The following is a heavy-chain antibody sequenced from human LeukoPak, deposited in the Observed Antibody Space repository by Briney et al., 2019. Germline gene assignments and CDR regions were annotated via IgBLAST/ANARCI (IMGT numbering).Heavy chain of an antibody. CDR1: GFTFSSYI. CDR3: ARDRGPFDY. J-gene: IGHJ4*02. CDR2: ISNSDGRT. Sequence: PGGSLRLSCAASGFTFSSYIVTWVRQTPGKGLEWVSSISNSDGRTFYADSVKGRFTISRDNSKNTLYLQMNSLRAEDTAVYYCARDRGPFDYWGQGTLVTVSS. V-gene: IGHV3-23*01.